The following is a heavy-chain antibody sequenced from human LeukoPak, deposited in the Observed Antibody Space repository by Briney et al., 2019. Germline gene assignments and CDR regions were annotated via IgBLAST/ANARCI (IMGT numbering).Heavy chain of an antibody. Sequence: GGSLRLSCSASGFTFSSYAMHWVRQAPGKGLEYVSSTDSSGGSTYYAESVKGRFTISRDNSKNTLYLQMNSLRAEDTAVYYCAKDHGYSGYDVFMITFGGAYYFDYWGQGTLVTVSS. V-gene: IGHV3-64*04. J-gene: IGHJ4*02. CDR2: TDSSGGST. CDR1: GFTFSSYA. CDR3: AKDHGYSGYDVFMITFGGAYYFDY. D-gene: IGHD3-16*01.